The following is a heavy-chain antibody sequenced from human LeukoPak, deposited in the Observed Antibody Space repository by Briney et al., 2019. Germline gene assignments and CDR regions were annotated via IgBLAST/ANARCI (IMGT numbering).Heavy chain of an antibody. CDR1: GFTFSSYA. CDR2: ISYDGSNK. CDR3: ARGNSAGHFDY. J-gene: IGHJ4*02. V-gene: IGHV3-30*01. D-gene: IGHD4-23*01. Sequence: GGSLRLSCAASGFTFSSYAMHWVRQAPGKGLEWVAVISYDGSNKYYADSVKGRFTISRDNSKNTLYLQMNSLRAEDTAVCYCARGNSAGHFDYWGQGTLVTVSS.